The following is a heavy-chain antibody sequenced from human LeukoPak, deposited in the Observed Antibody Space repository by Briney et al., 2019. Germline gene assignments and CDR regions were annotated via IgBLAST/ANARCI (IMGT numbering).Heavy chain of an antibody. CDR2: IKQDGSEK. Sequence: PGGSLRLSCAASGFTFSDTWMHWVRQAPGKGLEWVANIKQDGSEKYYVDSVKGRFTISRDNAKNSLYLQMNSLRAEDTAVYYCARDLEYYGDWGQGTLVTVSS. CDR3: ARDLEYYGD. D-gene: IGHD4-17*01. V-gene: IGHV3-7*01. J-gene: IGHJ4*02. CDR1: GFTFSDTW.